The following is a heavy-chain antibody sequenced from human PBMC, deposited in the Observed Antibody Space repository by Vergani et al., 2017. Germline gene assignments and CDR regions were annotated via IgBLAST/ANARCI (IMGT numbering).Heavy chain of an antibody. CDR1: GYTFTSYY. D-gene: IGHD3-10*01. CDR3: ARVRGMVRGVIGRLYDY. Sequence: QVQLVQSGAEVKKPGASVKASCKASGYTFTSYYMHWVRQAPGQGLEWMGIINPSGGSTSYAQKFQGRVTMTRDTSTSTVYMELSSLRSEDTAVYYCARVRGMVRGVIGRLYDYWGQGTLVTVSS. CDR2: INPSGGST. V-gene: IGHV1-46*01. J-gene: IGHJ4*02.